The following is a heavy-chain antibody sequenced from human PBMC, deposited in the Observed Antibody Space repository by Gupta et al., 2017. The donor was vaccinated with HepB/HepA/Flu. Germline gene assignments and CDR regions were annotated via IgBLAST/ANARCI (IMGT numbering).Heavy chain of an antibody. CDR2: INGSGGST. CDR1: GFMFSSYA. V-gene: IGHV3-23*01. J-gene: IGHJ1*01. Sequence: EVHLLESGGGLLQPGGSLRLSCAASGFMFSSYAMTWVRQAPGKGLEWVSTINGSGGSTYYADAVKGRFTISRDNYKNTRYLQMNRLRDEDTAIYFCAKDPGCGGDCPEYFQQWGQGTLVTVSS. CDR3: AKDPGCGGDCPEYFQQ. D-gene: IGHD2-21*02.